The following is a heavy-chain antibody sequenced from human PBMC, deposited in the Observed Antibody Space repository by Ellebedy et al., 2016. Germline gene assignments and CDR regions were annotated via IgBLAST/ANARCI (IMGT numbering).Heavy chain of an antibody. CDR2: ISSDGINK. CDR1: GFTFSSYA. CDR3: ARPFLMVYAPFDC. V-gene: IGHV3-30-3*01. J-gene: IGHJ4*02. D-gene: IGHD2-8*01. Sequence: GESLKISCAASGFTFSSYALHWVRQAPGKGLEWVAVISSDGINKYYADSVKGRFTISRDNAKNTLHLQMSSLRGDDTAVYYCARPFLMVYAPFDCWGQGTLVIVSS.